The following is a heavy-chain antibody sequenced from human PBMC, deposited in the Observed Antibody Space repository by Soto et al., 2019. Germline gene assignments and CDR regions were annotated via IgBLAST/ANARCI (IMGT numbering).Heavy chain of an antibody. CDR1: GYSFSSYY. J-gene: IGHJ6*02. D-gene: IGHD3-16*01. Sequence: ASVKVSFKASGYSFSSYYINWGRQAPGQGLEWMGIIDPSGNNTKYAQKFQGRVTMTRDTSTSTVYMEVSSLRSEDTAVYYCARDKKRTYYAMDVWGQGTTVTVSS. V-gene: IGHV1-46*01. CDR2: IDPSGNNT. CDR3: ARDKKRTYYAMDV.